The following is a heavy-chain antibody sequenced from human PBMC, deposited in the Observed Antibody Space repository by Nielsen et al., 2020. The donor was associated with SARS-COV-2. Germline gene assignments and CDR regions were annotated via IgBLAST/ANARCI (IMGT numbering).Heavy chain of an antibody. CDR3: ANSIRYYYDSSGPPYYFDY. CDR1: GFTFDDYA. J-gene: IGHJ4*02. Sequence: GGSLRLSCAASGFTFDDYAMHWVRQAPGKGLEWVSAISGSGGSTYYADSVKGRFTISRDNSKNTLYLQMNSLRAEDTAVYYCANSIRYYYDSSGPPYYFDYWGQGTLVTVSS. CDR2: ISGSGGST. V-gene: IGHV3-23*01. D-gene: IGHD3-22*01.